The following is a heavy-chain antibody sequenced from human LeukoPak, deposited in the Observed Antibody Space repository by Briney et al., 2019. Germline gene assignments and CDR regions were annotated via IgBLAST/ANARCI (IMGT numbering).Heavy chain of an antibody. CDR3: ARDIAVAGRGGFDY. CDR1: GFTFSDYS. CDR2: ISSKSNYI. D-gene: IGHD6-19*01. J-gene: IGHJ4*02. V-gene: IGHV3-21*01. Sequence: GGSLRLSCAASGFTFSDYSMTWVRQAPGKGLEWVSSISSKSNYIYYADSGKGRSTISRDNAKHSVFLQMTSLRADDTAVYYCARDIAVAGRGGFDYWGQGTLVTVSS.